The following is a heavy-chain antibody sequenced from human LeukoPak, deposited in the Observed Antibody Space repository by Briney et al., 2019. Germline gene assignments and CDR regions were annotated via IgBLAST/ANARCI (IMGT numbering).Heavy chain of an antibody. D-gene: IGHD6-19*01. CDR1: GFTFSSYG. J-gene: IGHJ4*02. CDR2: IRYDGSNK. V-gene: IGHV3-30*02. Sequence: GGSLRLSCAASGFTFSSYGMHWVRQAPGKGLEWVAFIRYDGSNKNYADSVKGRFTISRDNSKNTLYLQMNSLRAEDTAVYYCARPWGSEIGVWSVAGSYFDYWGQGTLVTVSS. CDR3: ARPWGSEIGVWSVAGSYFDY.